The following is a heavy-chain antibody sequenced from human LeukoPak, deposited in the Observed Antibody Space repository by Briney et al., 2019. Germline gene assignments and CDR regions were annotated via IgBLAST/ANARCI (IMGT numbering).Heavy chain of an antibody. CDR2: ISYDGSNK. V-gene: IGHV3-30*04. CDR1: GFTFSSYA. J-gene: IGHJ6*02. D-gene: IGHD2-2*01. CDR3: ARDRYDIVVVPAAMRYYYYGMDG. Sequence: GRSMRLSCAASGFTFSSYAMHWVRQAPGKGLEWVAVISYDGSNKYYADSVKGRFTISRDNSKNTVYLQMNSLRAEDTAVYYCARDRYDIVVVPAAMRYYYYGMDGWRQGATATVSS.